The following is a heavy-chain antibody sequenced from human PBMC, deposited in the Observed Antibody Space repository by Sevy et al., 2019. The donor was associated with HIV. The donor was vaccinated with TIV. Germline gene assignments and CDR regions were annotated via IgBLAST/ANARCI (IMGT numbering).Heavy chain of an antibody. CDR3: AREWGGYCSSTSCSGPNWFDP. Sequence: GGSLRLSCAASGFTFSSYAMHWVRQAPGKGLEWVAVISYDGSNKYYADSVKGRFTISRDNSKNTRYLQMNSLRAEDTAVYYCAREWGGYCSSTSCSGPNWFDPWGQGTLVTVSS. J-gene: IGHJ5*02. CDR2: ISYDGSNK. D-gene: IGHD2-2*01. V-gene: IGHV3-30-3*01. CDR1: GFTFSSYA.